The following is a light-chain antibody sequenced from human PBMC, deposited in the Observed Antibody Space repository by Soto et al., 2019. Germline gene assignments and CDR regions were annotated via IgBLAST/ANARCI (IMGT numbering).Light chain of an antibody. Sequence: DIQMTQSPSTLSASVGDRVTITCRASQSISSWLAWYQQKPGKAPKLLIYDASSLESGVPSRFSGSGSGTEFTITSSSLQPDDFATYYCQQYNSYSTLGQGTKLEIK. V-gene: IGKV1-5*01. J-gene: IGKJ2*01. CDR3: QQYNSYST. CDR1: QSISSW. CDR2: DAS.